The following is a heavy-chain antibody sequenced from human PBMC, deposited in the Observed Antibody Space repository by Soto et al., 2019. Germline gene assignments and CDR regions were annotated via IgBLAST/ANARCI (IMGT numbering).Heavy chain of an antibody. CDR1: GFTFSSYG. CDR2: ISYDGSNK. J-gene: IGHJ6*02. Sequence: GGSLRLSCAASGFTFSSYGMHWVRQAPGKGLEWVAVISYDGSNKYYADSVKGRFTISRDNSKNTLYLQMNSLRAEDTAVYYCATVPDFWSGYYYYYGMDVWGQGTTVTVSS. D-gene: IGHD3-3*01. CDR3: ATVPDFWSGYYYYYGMDV. V-gene: IGHV3-30*03.